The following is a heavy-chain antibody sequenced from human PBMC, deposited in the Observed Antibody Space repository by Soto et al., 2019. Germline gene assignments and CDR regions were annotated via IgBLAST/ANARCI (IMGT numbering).Heavy chain of an antibody. CDR3: ARGPRVSSTGTGAH. CDR2: ISDDGSTA. CDR1: GFTFSAYW. V-gene: IGHV3-74*01. Sequence: LRLSCAVSGFTFSAYWMHWVRQVPGKGLTRVSRISDDGSTATYADSVKGRFVISRDNAKNSLYLEMNTLRVDDSGLYYCARGPRVSSTGTGAHWGRGTLVTVSS. D-gene: IGHD1-1*01. J-gene: IGHJ4*02.